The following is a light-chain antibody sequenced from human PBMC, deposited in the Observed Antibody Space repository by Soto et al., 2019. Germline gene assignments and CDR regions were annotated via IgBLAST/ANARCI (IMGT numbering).Light chain of an antibody. CDR2: EVS. CDR3: TSYTSTSTLYV. CDR1: SSDVGGYNY. Sequence: QSVLTQPASVSGSPGQSITISCTGTSSDVGGYNYVSWYQQYPGKAPKLVISEVSNRPSGVSNRFSGSKSGNTASLTVSRLQTEDEADYYCTSYTSTSTLYVFGTGTKLTVL. J-gene: IGLJ1*01. V-gene: IGLV2-14*01.